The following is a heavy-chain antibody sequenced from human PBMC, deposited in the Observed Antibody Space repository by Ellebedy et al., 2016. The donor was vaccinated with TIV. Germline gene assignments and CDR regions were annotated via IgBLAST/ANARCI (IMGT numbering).Heavy chain of an antibody. V-gene: IGHV3-74*01. CDR2: INNHGSVT. CDR1: GFTSSDHW. CDR3: TRDRYYSDSSAIFDP. D-gene: IGHD3-22*01. J-gene: IGHJ5*02. Sequence: PGGSLRLSCVMSGFTSSDHWMHWVRQAPGQGLVWVARINNHGSVTDYADPVKGRFIISRDDARNILFLQMNGLRAEDTAIYYCTRDRYYSDSSAIFDPWGQGTLVTVSS.